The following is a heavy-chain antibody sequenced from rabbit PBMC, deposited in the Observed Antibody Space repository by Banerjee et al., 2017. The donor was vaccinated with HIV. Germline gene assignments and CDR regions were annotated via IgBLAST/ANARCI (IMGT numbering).Heavy chain of an antibody. Sequence: QSLEESGGDLVKPGASLTLTCTASGFSLSSYIMSWVRQAPGKGLEWIGCIYTGDGNTYYASWAKGRFTISKTSSTVDLKMTSLTAADTATYLCARGDGSSGWGWNLWGPGTLVTVS. CDR1: GFSLSSYI. J-gene: IGHJ4*01. CDR2: IYTGDGNT. CDR3: ARGDGSSGWGWNL. D-gene: IGHD4-1*01. V-gene: IGHV1S40*01.